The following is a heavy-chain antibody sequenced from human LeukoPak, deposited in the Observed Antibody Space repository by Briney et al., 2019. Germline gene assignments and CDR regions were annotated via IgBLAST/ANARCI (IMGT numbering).Heavy chain of an antibody. CDR1: GYTLTELS. CDR3: ATDSIGRGYVYFDY. D-gene: IGHD5-12*01. J-gene: IGHJ4*02. Sequence: ASVKVSCKVSGYTLTELSMHWVRQAPGKGLEWMGGFDPEDGETIYAQKFQGRVTMTEDTSTDTAYMELSSLRSEDTAVYYCATDSIGRGYVYFDYWGQGTLVTVSS. CDR2: FDPEDGET. V-gene: IGHV1-24*01.